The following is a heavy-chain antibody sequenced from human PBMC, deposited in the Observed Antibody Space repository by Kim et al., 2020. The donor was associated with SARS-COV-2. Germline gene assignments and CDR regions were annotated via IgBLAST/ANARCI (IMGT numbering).Heavy chain of an antibody. J-gene: IGHJ5*02. Sequence: SETLSLTCAVYGGSFSGYYWSWIRQPPGKGLEWIGEINHSGSTNYNPSLKSRVTISVDTSKNQFSLKLSSVTAADTAVYYCARGKFPTTPLGNWFDPWGQGTLVTVSS. CDR3: ARGKFPTTPLGNWFDP. D-gene: IGHD4-17*01. V-gene: IGHV4-34*01. CDR1: GGSFSGYY. CDR2: INHSGST.